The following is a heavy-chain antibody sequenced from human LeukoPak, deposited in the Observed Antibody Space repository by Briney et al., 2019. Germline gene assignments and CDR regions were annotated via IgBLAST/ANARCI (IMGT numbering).Heavy chain of an antibody. CDR1: GFTFDDYT. V-gene: IGHV3-43*01. J-gene: IGHJ6*03. D-gene: IGHD3-9*01. Sequence: PGGSLRLSCAASGFTFDDYTMHWVRQAPGKGLEWVSLISWDGGSTYYADSVKGRFTISRDNSKNSLYLQMNSLRAEDTAVYYCARVGLRYFDKHMDVWGKGTTVTISS. CDR2: ISWDGGST. CDR3: ARVGLRYFDKHMDV.